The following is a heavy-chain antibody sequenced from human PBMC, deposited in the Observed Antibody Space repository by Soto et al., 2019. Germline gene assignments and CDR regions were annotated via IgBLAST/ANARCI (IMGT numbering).Heavy chain of an antibody. CDR1: GGFVTSGSYY. CDR3: ARVERGTATTVVDAFDI. Sequence: QVQLQQWGAGLLKPSETLSLTCAVYGGFVTSGSYYWSWIRQPPGKGLEWIGRMSHSGGTHFNPSPRSRVTISVDTSKTQFTLKMSSVTAADTALYYCARVERGTATTVVDAFDIWGPGTMVTVSS. J-gene: IGHJ3*02. V-gene: IGHV4-34*01. CDR2: MSHSGGT. D-gene: IGHD1-1*01.